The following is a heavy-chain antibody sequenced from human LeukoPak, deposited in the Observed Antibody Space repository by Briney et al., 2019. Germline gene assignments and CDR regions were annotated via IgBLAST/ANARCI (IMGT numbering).Heavy chain of an antibody. CDR1: GGSFSGYY. CDR3: ARGKRNVGSGSYLPLFDY. J-gene: IGHJ4*02. D-gene: IGHD3-10*01. CDR2: INHSGST. V-gene: IGHV4-34*01. Sequence: SETLSFTCAVYGGSFSGYYWSWIRQPPGKGLEWIGEINHSGSTNYNPSLKSRVTISVDTSKNQFSLKLSSVTAADTAVYYCARGKRNVGSGSYLPLFDYWGQGTLVTVSS.